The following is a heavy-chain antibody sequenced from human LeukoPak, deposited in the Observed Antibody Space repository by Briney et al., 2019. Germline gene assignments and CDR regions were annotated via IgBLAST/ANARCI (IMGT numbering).Heavy chain of an antibody. D-gene: IGHD3-22*01. Sequence: PSETLSLTCAVYGGSFSGYYWSWIRQPPGKGLEWIGEINHSGSTNYNPSLKSRVTISVDTSKNQFSLKLSSVTAADTAVYYCARGPPLLTYYYDSSGYYQYYFDYWGQGTLATVSS. V-gene: IGHV4-34*01. CDR2: INHSGST. J-gene: IGHJ4*02. CDR3: ARGPPLLTYYYDSSGYYQYYFDY. CDR1: GGSFSGYY.